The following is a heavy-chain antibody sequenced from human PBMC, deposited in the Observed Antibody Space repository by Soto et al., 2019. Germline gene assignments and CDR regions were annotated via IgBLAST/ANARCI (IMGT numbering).Heavy chain of an antibody. V-gene: IGHV3-48*01. CDR1: GFTFSSYS. J-gene: IGHJ3*02. D-gene: IGHD3-16*01. CDR2: ISSSTSTM. Sequence: GGSLRLSCAASGFTFSSYSMNWVRQAPGRGLEWVSYISSSTSTMYYADSVKGRFTVSRDNAKNSLYLQMNSLRAEDTAVYYWASAYVLGGITDAFDIWGQGTMVTVSS. CDR3: ASAYVLGGITDAFDI.